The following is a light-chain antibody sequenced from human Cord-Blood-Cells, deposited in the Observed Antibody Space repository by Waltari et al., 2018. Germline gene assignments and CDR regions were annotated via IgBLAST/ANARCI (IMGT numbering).Light chain of an antibody. CDR3: QVWDSSSDHYV. CDR2: YDS. Sequence: SYVLTPPPSVSVAPGKTARITCGGHNIGSKSVHWYQQKPGQAPVLVIYYDSDRPSGIPERFSGSNSGNTATLTISRVEAGDEADYYCQVWDSSSDHYVFGTGTKVTVL. CDR1: NIGSKS. J-gene: IGLJ1*01. V-gene: IGLV3-21*04.